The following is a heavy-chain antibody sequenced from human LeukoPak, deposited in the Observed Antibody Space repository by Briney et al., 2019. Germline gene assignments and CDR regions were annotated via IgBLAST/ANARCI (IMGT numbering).Heavy chain of an antibody. CDR2: IRSKSDGRTP. D-gene: IGHD2/OR15-2a*01. Sequence: PGGSLRLSCAASGITFANAWLYWVRRAPGKGLEWVGRIRSKSDGRTPDYAAPVKGRFTISRDDSKNTLYLQMDSLQTEDTAVYYCTTFYDPDYWGQGTLVTVSS. CDR3: TTFYDPDY. J-gene: IGHJ4*02. V-gene: IGHV3-15*01. CDR1: GITFANAW.